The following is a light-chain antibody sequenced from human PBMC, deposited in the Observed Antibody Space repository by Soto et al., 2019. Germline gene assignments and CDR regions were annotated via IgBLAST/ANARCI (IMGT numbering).Light chain of an antibody. CDR1: QGIRND. V-gene: IGKV1-17*01. J-gene: IGKJ4*01. CDR3: LQHNSHPFT. Sequence: DIQMTQSPSSLSASVEDRVTITCRASQGIRNDLTWYQQKLGKAPKRLITASSSLQSGVPSRFSGRGSGTEFTLTISGLQPEDLATYYCLQHNSHPFTFGGGTKVEIE. CDR2: ASS.